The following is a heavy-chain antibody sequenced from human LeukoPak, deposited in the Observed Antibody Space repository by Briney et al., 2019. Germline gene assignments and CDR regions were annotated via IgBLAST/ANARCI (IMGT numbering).Heavy chain of an antibody. V-gene: IGHV3-13*01. CDR2: IGTAGDT. CDR3: ARMGHYYGMDV. Sequence: PGGSLRLSCAASGFTFSSYDMHWVRQATGKGLEWVSAIGTAGDTYYPGSVKGRFTISRENAKNSLYLQMNSLRAGDTAVYYCARMGHYYGMDVWGQGTTVTVSS. J-gene: IGHJ6*02. CDR1: GFTFSSYD. D-gene: IGHD3-16*01.